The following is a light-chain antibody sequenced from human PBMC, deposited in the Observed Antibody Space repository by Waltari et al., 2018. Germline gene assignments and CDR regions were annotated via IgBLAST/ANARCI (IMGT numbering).Light chain of an antibody. CDR2: FTH. Sequence: QSVLTQPPSASGTPGQSVTISCSGSLPNIGTHYVYWYQQLPGTAPKLLINFTHQRPSGVPDRFSASKSGTSASLAISGLRFEDEGDYYCATRDEGPTVVFGGGTKVTVL. V-gene: IGLV1-47*02. CDR1: LPNIGTHY. J-gene: IGLJ2*01. CDR3: ATRDEGPTVV.